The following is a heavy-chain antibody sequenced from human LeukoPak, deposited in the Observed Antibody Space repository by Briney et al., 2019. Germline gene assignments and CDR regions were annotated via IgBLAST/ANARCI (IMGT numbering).Heavy chain of an antibody. CDR3: ARAGVCSSTSCYKAYYYYYMDV. D-gene: IGHD2-2*02. V-gene: IGHV4-34*01. CDR2: INHSGST. J-gene: IGHJ6*03. Sequence: SETLSLTCAVYGGSFSGYYWSWIRQPPGKGLEWIGEINHSGSTNYNPSLKSRVTTSVDTSKNQFSLKLSSVTAADTAVYYCARAGVCSSTSCYKAYYYYYMDVWGKGTTVTVPS. CDR1: GGSFSGYY.